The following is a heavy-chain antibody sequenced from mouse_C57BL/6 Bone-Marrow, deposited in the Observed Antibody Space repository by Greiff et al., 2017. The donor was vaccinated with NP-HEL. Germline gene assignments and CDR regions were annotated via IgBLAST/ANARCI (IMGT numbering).Heavy chain of an antibody. D-gene: IGHD2-3*01. V-gene: IGHV1-81*01. CDR1: GYTFTSYG. Sequence: QVQLQQSGAELARPGASVKLSCKASGYTFTSYGISWVKQRTGQGLEWIGEIYPRSGNTYYNEQFKGKATLTADKSSSTAYMELRSLTSEDSAVYFCARSSWLLGAMDYWGQGTSVTVSS. CDR2: IYPRSGNT. CDR3: ARSSWLLGAMDY. J-gene: IGHJ4*01.